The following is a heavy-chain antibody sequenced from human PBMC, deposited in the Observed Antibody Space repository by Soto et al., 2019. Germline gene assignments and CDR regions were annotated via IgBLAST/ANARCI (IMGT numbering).Heavy chain of an antibody. CDR3: AILKYGDYYMDV. J-gene: IGHJ6*03. Sequence: SETLSLTCTVSGGSISSSSYYWGWIRQPPGKGLEWIGSIYYSGSTYYNPSLKSRVTISVDTSKNQFSLKLSSVTAADTAVYYCAILKYGDYYMDVWGKGTTVTVSS. V-gene: IGHV4-39*01. D-gene: IGHD2-2*01. CDR1: GGSISSSSYY. CDR2: IYYSGST.